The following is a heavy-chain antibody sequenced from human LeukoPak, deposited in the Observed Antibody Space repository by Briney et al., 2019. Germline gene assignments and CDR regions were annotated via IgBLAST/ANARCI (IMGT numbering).Heavy chain of an antibody. J-gene: IGHJ4*02. D-gene: IGHD4-17*01. CDR3: AKRKYGVTTHFDY. CDR2: ISGSGGST. Sequence: GGSLRLSCAASGFTFSSYAMSWVRQAPWKGLEWVSAISGSGGSTYYADSVKGRFTISRDNSKNTLYLQMNSLRAEDTAVYYCAKRKYGVTTHFDYWGQGTLVTVSS. V-gene: IGHV3-23*01. CDR1: GFTFSSYA.